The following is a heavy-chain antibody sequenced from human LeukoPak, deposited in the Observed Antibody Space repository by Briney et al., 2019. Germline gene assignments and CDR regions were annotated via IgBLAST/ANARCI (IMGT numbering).Heavy chain of an antibody. CDR2: IIPIFGTA. J-gene: IGHJ4*02. D-gene: IGHD3-3*01. CDR1: GGTFSSYA. V-gene: IGHV1-69*01. CDR3: ARGGRIYYFDY. Sequence: ASVKVSCKASGGTFSSYAISWVRQAQGQGLEWMGGIIPIFGTANYAPKFQGRVTITADESTSTAYMELSSLRSEDTAVYYCARGGRIYYFDYWAREPWSPSPQ.